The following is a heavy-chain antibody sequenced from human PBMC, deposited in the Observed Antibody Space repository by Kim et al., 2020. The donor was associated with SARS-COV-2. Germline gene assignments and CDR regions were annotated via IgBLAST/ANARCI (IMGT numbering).Heavy chain of an antibody. Sequence: NEAKKFKSKVTITADETTRTANMEMSSLRSEDTAVYYCARDRMRFYGMDVWGQGTTVTVSS. J-gene: IGHJ6*02. V-gene: IGHV1-69*01. CDR3: ARDRMRFYGMDV.